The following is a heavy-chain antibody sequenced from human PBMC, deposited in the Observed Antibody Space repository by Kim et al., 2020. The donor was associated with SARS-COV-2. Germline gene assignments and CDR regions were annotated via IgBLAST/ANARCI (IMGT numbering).Heavy chain of an antibody. CDR3: VRETAYYRLDC. V-gene: IGHV3-7*01. J-gene: IGHJ4*02. Sequence: GGSLRLSCVASGITVSKYWMYWVRQAPGKGLEWVASIKPDESEKYYGASVRRRFTISRDNAKASLYLQMDSLRIEDTAVYYCVRETAYYRLDCWGQGTLV. D-gene: IGHD3-10*01. CDR2: IKPDESEK. CDR1: GITVSKYW.